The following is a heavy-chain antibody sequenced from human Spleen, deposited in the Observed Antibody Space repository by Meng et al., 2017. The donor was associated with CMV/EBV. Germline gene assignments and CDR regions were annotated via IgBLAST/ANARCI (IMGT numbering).Heavy chain of an antibody. D-gene: IGHD2-2*01. CDR3: ARLGYCSSTSWCSNWFDP. CDR1: GYSFTSYW. V-gene: IGHV5-51*01. Sequence: KGSCKVSGYSFTSYWIGWVRQMPGKGLEWMGIIYPGDSDTRYSTSFQGQVTISADKSISTAYLQWSSLKASDTAMYYCARLGYCSSTSWCSNWFDPWGQGTLVTVSS. CDR2: IYPGDSDT. J-gene: IGHJ5*02.